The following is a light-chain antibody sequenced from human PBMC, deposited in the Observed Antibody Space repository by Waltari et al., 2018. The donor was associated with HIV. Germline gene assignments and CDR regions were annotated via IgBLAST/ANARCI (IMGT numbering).Light chain of an antibody. CDR3: AAWDGSLNGHVV. V-gene: IGLV1-44*01. CDR1: SSNIGSNT. Sequence: QSVLTQPPSASGTPGQGVTISCSGSSSNIGSNTVNWYQQLPGTAPKLLIYSNNQRPSGVPDRFSGSKSGTSASLAISGLQSEDEADYYCAAWDGSLNGHVVFGGGTKLTVL. J-gene: IGLJ2*01. CDR2: SNN.